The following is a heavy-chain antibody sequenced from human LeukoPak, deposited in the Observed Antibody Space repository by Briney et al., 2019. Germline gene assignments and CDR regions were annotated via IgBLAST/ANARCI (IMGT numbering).Heavy chain of an antibody. D-gene: IGHD6-19*01. CDR3: AREAPVAAGSDAFDI. V-gene: IGHV4-59*01. CDR1: GDSISTYY. CDR2: IYYRVTS. J-gene: IGHJ3*02. Sequence: SETLSLTCTVSGDSISTYYWSWIRQPPGKGLEWIGYIYYRVTSDYNPSLRSRVTMSVDMSTRQISLKLSSVTAADTAAYYCAREAPVAAGSDAFDIWGQGTMVTVSS.